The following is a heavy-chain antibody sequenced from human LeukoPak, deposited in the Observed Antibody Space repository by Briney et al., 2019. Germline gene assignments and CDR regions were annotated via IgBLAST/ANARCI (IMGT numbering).Heavy chain of an antibody. CDR1: GYTLTELS. J-gene: IGHJ4*02. CDR2: FDPEDGET. CDR3: ARDSRGKQRQIDY. Sequence: ASVKVSCKVSGYTLTELSMHWVRQAPGKGLEWMGGFDPEDGETIYAQKFQGRVTMTEDTSTSTAYMELRSLRSDDTAVYYCARDSRGKQRQIDYWGQGTLVTVSS. D-gene: IGHD6-25*01. V-gene: IGHV1-24*01.